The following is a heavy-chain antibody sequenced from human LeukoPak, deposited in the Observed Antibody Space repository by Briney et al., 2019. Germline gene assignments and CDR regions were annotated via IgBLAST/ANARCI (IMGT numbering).Heavy chain of an antibody. CDR3: ARRARDCSRTSCFNYCYYTDV. J-gene: IGHJ6*03. D-gene: IGHD2-2*01. Sequence: ASVKVSCKASGGTFSSNAINWVRQATGQGLEWMGWLNPNNGKTGYAQKFQGRVTITRDTSISTAYMELSSLRSEDTAVYYCARRARDCSRTSCFNYCYYTDVWGKGTTVTVSS. CDR1: GGTFSSNA. CDR2: LNPNNGKT. V-gene: IGHV1-8*03.